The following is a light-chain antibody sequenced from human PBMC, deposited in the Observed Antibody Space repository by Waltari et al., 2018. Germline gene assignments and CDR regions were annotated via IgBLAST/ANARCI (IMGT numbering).Light chain of an antibody. CDR3: SSYSRITTSVV. CDR2: DVN. V-gene: IGLV2-14*01. CDR1: SSDIGTYNY. Sequence: SALTQPASVSGSPGQSITISCTGTSSDIGTYNYASWYQQHPGKAPKPMIYDVNKRPSGVSYRFPGSKSGNTASLTISGLQAEDEADYYCSSYSRITTSVVFGGGTKLTVL. J-gene: IGLJ3*02.